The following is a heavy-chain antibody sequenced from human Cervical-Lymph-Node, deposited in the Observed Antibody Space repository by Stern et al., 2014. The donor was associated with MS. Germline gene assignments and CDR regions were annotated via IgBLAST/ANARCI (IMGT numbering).Heavy chain of an antibody. V-gene: IGHV1-69*01. J-gene: IGHJ4*02. CDR2: IIPIFGTA. CDR3: ARNTYYYDSSGYYSRVGYFDY. Sequence: VHLVESGAEVKKPGSSVKVSCKASGGTFSSYAISWVRQAPGQGLEWMGGIIPIFGTANYAQKFQGRVTITADESTSTAYMELSSLRSEDTAVYYCARNTYYYDSSGYYSRVGYFDYWGQGTLVTVSS. D-gene: IGHD3-22*01. CDR1: GGTFSSYA.